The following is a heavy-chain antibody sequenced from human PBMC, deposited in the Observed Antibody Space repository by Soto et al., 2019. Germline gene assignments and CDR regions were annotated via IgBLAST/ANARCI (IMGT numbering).Heavy chain of an antibody. CDR1: GYTFTGYA. J-gene: IGHJ4*02. D-gene: IGHD5-12*01. CDR2: INAGNGNT. Sequence: ASVKVSCKASGYTFTGYAILWVRQATGQRLEWMGWINAGNGNTKYSQKFQGRVTITRDTSASTAYMELSSLRSEDTAVYYCARAQNLEMATPWGQGTLVTVSS. CDR3: ARAQNLEMATP. V-gene: IGHV1-3*01.